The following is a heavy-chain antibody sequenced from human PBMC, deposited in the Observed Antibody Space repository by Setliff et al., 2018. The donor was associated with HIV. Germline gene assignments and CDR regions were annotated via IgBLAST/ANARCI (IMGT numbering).Heavy chain of an antibody. V-gene: IGHV7-4-1*02. J-gene: IGHJ4*02. D-gene: IGHD3-16*01. CDR1: GYTFRHYA. Sequence: ASVKVSCKASGYTFRHYAMTWVRQAPGQGLEWMGWINTNTGNPTYAQGFTGRFVFSLDTSVSTAYLQISSLKAEDTGLYYCARGRHAGTGAYSGGFYYFDLWGQGALVTVSS. CDR2: INTNTGNP. CDR3: ARGRHAGTGAYSGGFYYFDL.